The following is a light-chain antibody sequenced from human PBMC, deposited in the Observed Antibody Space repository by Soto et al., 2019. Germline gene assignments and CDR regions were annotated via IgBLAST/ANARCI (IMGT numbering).Light chain of an antibody. CDR2: DAS. CDR3: QHYNSYSPT. J-gene: IGKJ1*01. CDR1: QSISSW. Sequence: DIQMTQSPSTLSASVGDRVTITCRASQSISSWLAWYQQKPGKAPKLLIYDASSLESGVPSRFSGSGSWTEFTLTISSLQPDDFATYYCQHYNSYSPTFGQGTKVEIK. V-gene: IGKV1-5*01.